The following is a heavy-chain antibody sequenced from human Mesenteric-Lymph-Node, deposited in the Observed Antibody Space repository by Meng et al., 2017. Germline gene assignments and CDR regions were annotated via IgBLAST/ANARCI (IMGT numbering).Heavy chain of an antibody. CDR3: ARSSRYCSGGSCYGSYYFDY. CDR2: IIPIFGTA. J-gene: IGHJ4*02. CDR1: GGTFSSYA. D-gene: IGHD2-15*01. Sequence: SVKVSCKASGGTFSSYAISWVRQAPGQGLEWMGGIIPIFGTANYAQKFQGRVTITTDESTSTAYMELSRLRSDDTAVYYCARSSRYCSGGSCYGSYYFDYWGQGTLVTISS. V-gene: IGHV1-69*05.